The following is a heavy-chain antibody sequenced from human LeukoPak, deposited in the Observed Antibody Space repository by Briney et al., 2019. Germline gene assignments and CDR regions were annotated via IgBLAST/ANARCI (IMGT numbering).Heavy chain of an antibody. J-gene: IGHJ1*01. CDR2: ITTNGGRT. CDR3: AIMHGYYDGTGYWVQ. V-gene: IGHV3-23*01. Sequence: GGSLRLSCAASGFTFASYGMSWVRQAPGKGLEWASFITTNGGRTSYADSVESRFTISKDNPRNTLYMQMNSLRDEETAVYYCAIMHGYYDGTGYWVQWGQGTLVTVSS. CDR1: GFTFASYG. D-gene: IGHD3-22*01.